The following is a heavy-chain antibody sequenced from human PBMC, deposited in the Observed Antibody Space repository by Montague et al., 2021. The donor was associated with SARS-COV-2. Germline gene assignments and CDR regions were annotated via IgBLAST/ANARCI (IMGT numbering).Heavy chain of an antibody. CDR1: AGSINNYY. V-gene: IGHV4-4*07. J-gene: IGHJ4*02. CDR2: IYPSGDT. Sequence: SETLSLTCTVSAGSINNYYWSWIRQSAGKGLEWIGRIYPSGDTNYNPSLKSRVTVSVDTSKSHFSLNLNSLTVADTAVYYCASSYGSGYYGFDYWGQGIPVTVSS. CDR3: ASSYGSGYYGFDY. D-gene: IGHD3-10*01.